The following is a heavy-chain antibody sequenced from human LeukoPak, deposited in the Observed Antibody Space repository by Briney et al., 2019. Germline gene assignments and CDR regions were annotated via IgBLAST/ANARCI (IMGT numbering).Heavy chain of an antibody. CDR2: ISGSGGST. Sequence: GGSLRLSCAASGFTFSSYAMSWVRQAPGKGLEWVSAISGSGGSTYYADSLKGRFTISRDNSKNTLYLQMNSLRAEDTAVYYCAKDTLYGDYVDYWGQGTLVTVSS. CDR3: AKDTLYGDYVDY. V-gene: IGHV3-23*01. D-gene: IGHD4-17*01. J-gene: IGHJ4*02. CDR1: GFTFSSYA.